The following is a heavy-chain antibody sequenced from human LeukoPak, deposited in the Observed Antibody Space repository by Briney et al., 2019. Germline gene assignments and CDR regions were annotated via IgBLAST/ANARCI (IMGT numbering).Heavy chain of an antibody. CDR1: GFTFSSYS. Sequence: GGSLRLSCAASGFTFSSYSMNWVRQAPGKGLEWVSSISSSSSYIYYADSVKGRFTISRDNAKNSLYLQMNSLRAEDTAVYYCARDHLDSRYDFWSTPCPDYWGQGTLVTVSS. CDR2: ISSSSSYI. V-gene: IGHV3-21*01. D-gene: IGHD3-3*01. J-gene: IGHJ4*02. CDR3: ARDHLDSRYDFWSTPCPDY.